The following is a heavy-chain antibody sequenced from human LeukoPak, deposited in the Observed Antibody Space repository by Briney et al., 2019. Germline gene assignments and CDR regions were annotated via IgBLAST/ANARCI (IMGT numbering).Heavy chain of an antibody. CDR1: GGSISSYN. V-gene: IGHV4-59*08. J-gene: IGHJ6*03. Sequence: PSETLSLTCTVSGGSISSYNWNWIRQPPGKGLEWIGYISETGSPNYNSSLENRVTLSLDTSKNRISLNLRSATVADTAVYYCARQDALGKYPPPYYMDVWGKGTTVIVS. CDR3: ARQDALGKYPPPYYMDV. D-gene: IGHD3-16*01. CDR2: ISETGSP.